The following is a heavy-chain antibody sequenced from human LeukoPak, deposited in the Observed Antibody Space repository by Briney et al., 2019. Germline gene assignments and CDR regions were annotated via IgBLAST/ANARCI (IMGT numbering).Heavy chain of an antibody. CDR2: ISGSGGST. D-gene: IGHD3-9*01. Sequence: GGSLRLSCAASGFTFSSHGMSWVRQAPGKGLEWVSAISGSGGSTYYADSVKGRFTISRDNSKNTLYLQMNSLRAEDTAVYYCAKCILTGYYKGYMDVWGKGTTVTISS. J-gene: IGHJ6*03. CDR1: GFTFSSHG. CDR3: AKCILTGYYKGYMDV. V-gene: IGHV3-23*01.